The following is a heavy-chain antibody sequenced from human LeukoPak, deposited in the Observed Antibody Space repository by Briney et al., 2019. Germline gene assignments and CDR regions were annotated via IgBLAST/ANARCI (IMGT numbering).Heavy chain of an antibody. D-gene: IGHD3-3*01. CDR1: GGSISSYY. V-gene: IGHV4-59*01. CDR2: IYYSGST. J-gene: IGHJ6*02. CDR3: ASTYYDFWSGYSYGMDV. Sequence: PSETLSLTCTVSGGSISSYYWSWIRQPPGKGLEWIGYIYYSGSTNYNPSLESRVTISVDTSKNQFSLKLSSVTAADTAVYYCASTYYDFWSGYSYGMDVWGRGTTVTVSS.